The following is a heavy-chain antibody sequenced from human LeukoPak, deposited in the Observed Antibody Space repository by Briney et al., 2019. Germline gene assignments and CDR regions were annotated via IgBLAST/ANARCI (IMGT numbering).Heavy chain of an antibody. CDR2: IYYSGST. CDR1: GGSFSGYY. J-gene: IGHJ4*02. CDR3: ARTTFDSSSWLFLDY. Sequence: PSETLSLTCAVYGGSFSGYYWSWIRQPPGKGLEWIGYIYYSGSTNYNPSLKSRVTISVDTSKNQFSLKLNSVTAADTAVYYCARTTFDSSSWLFLDYWGQGTLVTVSS. D-gene: IGHD6-13*01. V-gene: IGHV4-59*01.